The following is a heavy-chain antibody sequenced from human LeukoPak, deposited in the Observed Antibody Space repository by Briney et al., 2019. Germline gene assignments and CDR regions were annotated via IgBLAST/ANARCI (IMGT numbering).Heavy chain of an antibody. J-gene: IGHJ5*02. CDR1: GYTFTSYG. Sequence: ASVKVSCKASGYTFTSYGINWVRQATGQGLEWMGWMNPNSGNTGYAQKFQGRVTITRNTSISTAYMELSSLRSEDTAVYYCARGKSTSLYSSSSYNWFDPWGQGTLVTVSS. CDR3: ARGKSTSLYSSSSYNWFDP. CDR2: MNPNSGNT. V-gene: IGHV1-8*03. D-gene: IGHD6-6*01.